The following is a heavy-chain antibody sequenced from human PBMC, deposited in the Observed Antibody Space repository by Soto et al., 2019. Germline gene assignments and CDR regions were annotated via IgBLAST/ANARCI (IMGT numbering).Heavy chain of an antibody. D-gene: IGHD1-1*01. CDR3: VRDGTKNLRDWFDP. CDR2: IXXXGXS. Sequence: SEPLSLRCTVSVASLSRYYWTWIRQPPGXGLQWXGRIXXXGXSXXXPXXXXRITISVEMSKKQFSLTLRSVTAADTAMYYCVRDGTKNLRDWFDPWGQGILVTVSS. CDR1: VASLSRYY. J-gene: IGHJ5*02. V-gene: IGHV4-4*07.